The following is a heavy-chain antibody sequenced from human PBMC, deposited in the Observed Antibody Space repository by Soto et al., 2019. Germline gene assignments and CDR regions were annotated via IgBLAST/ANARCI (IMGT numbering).Heavy chain of an antibody. CDR3: ARALREGLPIYYFDS. D-gene: IGHD1-26*01. Sequence: TGGSLRLSCAASGFTFSDYYMSWIRQAPGKGLEWVSYISSSSSYTNYADSVKGRFTISRDNAKNSLYLQMTNVDPVDTGTYFCARALREGLPIYYFDSWGQGTLVTVSS. CDR1: GFTFSDYY. V-gene: IGHV3-11*03. J-gene: IGHJ4*02. CDR2: ISSSSSYT.